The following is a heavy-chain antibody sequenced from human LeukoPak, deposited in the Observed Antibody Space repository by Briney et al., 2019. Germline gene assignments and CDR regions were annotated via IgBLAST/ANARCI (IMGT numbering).Heavy chain of an antibody. Sequence: ASVKVSCKASGYTFTSYDINWVRQATGRGLEWMGWMNPNSGNTGYAQKFQGRVTITRNTSISTAYMELSSLRSEDTAVYYCARARSSSGSYESHNWFDPWGQGTLVTVSS. CDR2: MNPNSGNT. J-gene: IGHJ5*02. D-gene: IGHD1-26*01. CDR3: ARARSSSGSYESHNWFDP. CDR1: GYTFTSYD. V-gene: IGHV1-8*03.